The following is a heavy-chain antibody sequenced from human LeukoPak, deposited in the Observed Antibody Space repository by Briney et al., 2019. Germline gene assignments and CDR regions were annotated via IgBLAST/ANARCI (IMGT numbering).Heavy chain of an antibody. V-gene: IGHV1-18*01. D-gene: IGHD6-19*01. CDR2: ISAYNGNT. J-gene: IGHJ6*02. CDR3: ARDWVYGSRLYYYYGMDV. Sequence: GASVKVSCQTSGYNFKTHAVSWVRQAPGQGPEWMGWISAYNGNTNYAQKLQGRVTMTTDTSTSTAYMELRSLRSDDTAVYYCARDWVYGSRLYYYYGMDVWGQGTTVTVSS. CDR1: GYNFKTHA.